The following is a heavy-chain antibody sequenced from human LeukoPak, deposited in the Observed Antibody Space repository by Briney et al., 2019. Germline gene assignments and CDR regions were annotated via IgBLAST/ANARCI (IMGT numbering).Heavy chain of an antibody. D-gene: IGHD6-19*01. Sequence: SETLSLTCTVSGGSVSSYFWSWIRQPPGQGLEWVGYIYYRGSTNYHPSLKSRVTMSVDTSKNQFSLKLSSVTAADTAVYYCARIDRAVAGTIDYWGQGALVTVSS. J-gene: IGHJ4*02. CDR1: GGSVSSYF. CDR2: IYYRGST. V-gene: IGHV4-59*08. CDR3: ARIDRAVAGTIDY.